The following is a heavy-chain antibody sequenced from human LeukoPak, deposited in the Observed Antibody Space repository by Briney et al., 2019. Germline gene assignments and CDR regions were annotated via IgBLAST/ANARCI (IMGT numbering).Heavy chain of an antibody. Sequence: SETLSLTCAVYGGSFSGYYWSWIRQPPGKGLEWIGEINHSGSTNYNPSLKSRVTISVDTSKNQFSLKLSSVTAADTAVYYCASRPFDYWGQGTLVTVSS. CDR3: ASRPFDY. J-gene: IGHJ4*02. CDR2: INHSGST. V-gene: IGHV4-34*01. CDR1: GGSFSGYY.